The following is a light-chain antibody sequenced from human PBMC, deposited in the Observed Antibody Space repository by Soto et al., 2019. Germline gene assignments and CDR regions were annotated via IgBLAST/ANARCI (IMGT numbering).Light chain of an antibody. Sequence: DIQMTQSPSTLSASVGDRFTITCRASQSINKWLAWFQQRPGEAPKVLIYEASNLERGVPSRFSGSGSGTEFTLTISSLQPDDFATYYCQHYNSYSEAFGQGTKVDIK. CDR3: QHYNSYSEA. V-gene: IGKV1-5*03. J-gene: IGKJ1*01. CDR2: EAS. CDR1: QSINKW.